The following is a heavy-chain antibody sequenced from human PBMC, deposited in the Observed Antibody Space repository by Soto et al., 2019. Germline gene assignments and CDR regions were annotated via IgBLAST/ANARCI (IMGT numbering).Heavy chain of an antibody. CDR1: GFTFSSYA. V-gene: IGHV3-23*01. J-gene: IGHJ6*03. CDR2: ISGSGGST. D-gene: IGHD3-3*01. CDR3: AKHVQIFYYYYYMDV. Sequence: EVQLLESGGGLVQPGGSLRLSCAASGFTFSSYAMSWVRQAPGKGLEWVSAISGSGGSTYYADSVKGRFTISRDNSKNTLYLQMNSLRAEDTVVYYCAKHVQIFYYYYYMDVWGKGTTVTVSS.